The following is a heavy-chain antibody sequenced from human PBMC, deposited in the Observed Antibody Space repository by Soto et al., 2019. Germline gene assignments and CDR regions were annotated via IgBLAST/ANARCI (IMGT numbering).Heavy chain of an antibody. D-gene: IGHD3-10*01. V-gene: IGHV4-31*03. CDR1: GGYISSSSYY. Sequence: PSETLSLTCTVSGGYISSSSYYWGWIRQHPGKGLEWIGYIYYSGSTYYNPSLKSRVTISVDTSKNQFSLKLSSVTAADTAVYYCARDSLTYYFDYWGQGTLVTVSS. CDR3: ARDSLTYYFDY. CDR2: IYYSGST. J-gene: IGHJ4*02.